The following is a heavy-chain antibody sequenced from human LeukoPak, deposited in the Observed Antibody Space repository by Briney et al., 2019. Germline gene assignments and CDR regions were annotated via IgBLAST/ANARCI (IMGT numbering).Heavy chain of an antibody. CDR1: GGSFSGYY. CDR2: ISHSGST. Sequence: SETLSLTCAVYGGSFSGYYWSWIRQPPGKGLEWIGEISHSGSTNYNPSLKSRVTISVDTSKNQFSLKLSSVTAADTAVYYCARTSYCSSTSCYRNGYFQHWGQGTLVTVSS. J-gene: IGHJ1*01. D-gene: IGHD2-2*02. CDR3: ARTSYCSSTSCYRNGYFQH. V-gene: IGHV4-34*01.